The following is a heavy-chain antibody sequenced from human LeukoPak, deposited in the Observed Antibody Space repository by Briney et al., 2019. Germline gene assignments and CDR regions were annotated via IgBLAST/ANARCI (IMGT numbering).Heavy chain of an antibody. CDR2: ISYDGSNK. Sequence: GGSLRLSCAASGFTFSSYAMHWVRQAPGKGLEWVAVISYDGSNKYYADSVKGRFTISRDNSKNTLYLQMNSLRAEDTAVYYCARAKPEQDAFDIWGQGTMVTVSS. V-gene: IGHV3-30-3*01. CDR3: ARAKPEQDAFDI. CDR1: GFTFSSYA. J-gene: IGHJ3*02. D-gene: IGHD1/OR15-1a*01.